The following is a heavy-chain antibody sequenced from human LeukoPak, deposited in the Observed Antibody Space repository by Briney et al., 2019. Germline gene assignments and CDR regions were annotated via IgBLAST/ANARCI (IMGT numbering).Heavy chain of an antibody. Sequence: SETLSLTCTVSGGSISSYYWSWIRQPAGKGLEWIGRIYTSGSTNYNPSLKSRITVSVDTSKKQFSLKLTSVTAADTAVYYCARDKDGALISPWGQGTLVTVSS. CDR2: IYTSGST. CDR1: GGSISSYY. J-gene: IGHJ5*02. V-gene: IGHV4-4*07. D-gene: IGHD3-10*01. CDR3: ARDKDGALISP.